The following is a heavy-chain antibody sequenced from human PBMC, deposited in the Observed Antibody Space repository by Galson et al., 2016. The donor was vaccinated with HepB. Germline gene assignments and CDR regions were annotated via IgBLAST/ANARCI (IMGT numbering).Heavy chain of an antibody. CDR2: ISYDGSNE. CDR3: ARNKGIHLWFILDS. D-gene: IGHD5-18*01. J-gene: IGHJ4*02. Sequence: SLRLSCAASGFTFNTYPIHWVRRTPGKGLEWVAVISYDGSNEYYADSVKGRFTISRDNSKNTLYLQMNSLRPEDTAVYYCARNKGIHLWFILDSWGQGTLVTVSS. V-gene: IGHV3-30*04. CDR1: GFTFNTYP.